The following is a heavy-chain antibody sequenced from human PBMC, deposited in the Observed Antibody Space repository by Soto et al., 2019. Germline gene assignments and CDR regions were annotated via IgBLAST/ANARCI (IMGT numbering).Heavy chain of an antibody. CDR2: VFYTGFT. V-gene: IGHV4-39*01. Sequence: SETLSLTCTVSGGSISSGGYYWSWIRQHPGKGPEWIGSVFYTGFTSYNPSLESRVSVSVDTSKNQFSLKVSGVSAADTAVYYCATSQKGYNWNYIDHWGQGALVTVSS. CDR3: ATSQKGYNWNYIDH. CDR1: GGSISSGGYY. D-gene: IGHD1-20*01. J-gene: IGHJ4*02.